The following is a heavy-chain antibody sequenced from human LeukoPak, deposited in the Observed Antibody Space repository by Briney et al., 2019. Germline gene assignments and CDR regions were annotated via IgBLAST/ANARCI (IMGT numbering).Heavy chain of an antibody. D-gene: IGHD3-3*01. CDR1: GFTFSSFW. CDR3: ARGKDHDFWNPFDH. CDR2: INSDASST. V-gene: IGHV3-74*01. Sequence: GGSLRLSCAASGFTFSSFWMHWVRQAPGKGLVWVSRINSDASSTTYADSVKGRFTISRDNAKNTVYLQMDSLRAEDTAAYYCARGKDHDFWNPFDHWGQGTLVTVSS. J-gene: IGHJ4*02.